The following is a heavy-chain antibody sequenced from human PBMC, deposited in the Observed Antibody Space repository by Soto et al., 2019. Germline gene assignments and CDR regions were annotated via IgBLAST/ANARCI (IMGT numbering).Heavy chain of an antibody. CDR2: IYHSGST. D-gene: IGHD4-17*01. CDR1: GYSISSGYY. V-gene: IGHV4-38-2*02. Sequence: PSETLSLTCAVSGYSISSGYYWGWIRQPPGKGLEWIGNIYHSGSTYYNPSLKSRVAISLDTSKSQFSLKLNPVTAADTAVYYCAREDLATTVTTIVDYFDYWGQGTLVTVSS. J-gene: IGHJ4*02. CDR3: AREDLATTVTTIVDYFDY.